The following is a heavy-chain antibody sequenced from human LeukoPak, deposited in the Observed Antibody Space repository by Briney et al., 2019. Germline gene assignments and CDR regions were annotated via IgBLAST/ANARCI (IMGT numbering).Heavy chain of an antibody. CDR1: GGSISSGDYY. V-gene: IGHV4-30-4*08. CDR2: IYYSGTT. Sequence: ASQTLSLTCTVSGGSISSGDYYWSWIRQPPGKGLEWIGYIYYSGTTYYNPSLKSRVTISVDTSKNQSSLKLSSVTAADTAVYYCARYEDYYYNMDVWGKGTTVTVSS. D-gene: IGHD3-16*01. CDR3: ARYEDYYYNMDV. J-gene: IGHJ6*03.